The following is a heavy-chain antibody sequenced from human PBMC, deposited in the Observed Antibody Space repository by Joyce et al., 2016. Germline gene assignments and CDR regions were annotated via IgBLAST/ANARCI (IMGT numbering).Heavy chain of an antibody. Sequence: QAQLVQSGAEVKRPGASVSLSCKASGHSFTGSYVHWVRQAPGQGLEWMGIIDPSGGYTNYAQRFQGRLTVTRETTTNTIYMELSSLRSEDTAIYYCARDGGLRMAVWGQGTLVTVSS. V-gene: IGHV1-46*01. CDR3: ARDGGLRMAV. CDR2: IDPSGGYT. CDR1: GHSFTGSY. J-gene: IGHJ4*02. D-gene: IGHD2-15*01.